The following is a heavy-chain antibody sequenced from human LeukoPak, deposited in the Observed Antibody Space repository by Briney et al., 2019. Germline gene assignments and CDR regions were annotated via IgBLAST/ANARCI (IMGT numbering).Heavy chain of an antibody. V-gene: IGHV3-30-3*01. CDR3: ARDKSIAAAGPAEYFQH. CDR2: ITYDGSNK. Sequence: QPGGSLRLSCAASGFTFSSYAMSWVRQAPGKGLEWVAVITYDGSNKYYADSVKGRFTISRDNSKNTLYLQMNSLRAEDTAVYYCARDKSIAAAGPAEYFQHWGQGTLVTVSS. J-gene: IGHJ1*01. D-gene: IGHD6-13*01. CDR1: GFTFSSYA.